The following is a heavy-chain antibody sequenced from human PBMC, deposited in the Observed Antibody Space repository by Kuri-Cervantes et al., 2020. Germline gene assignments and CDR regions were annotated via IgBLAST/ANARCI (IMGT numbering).Heavy chain of an antibody. CDR1: GGSFSDYY. J-gene: IGHJ4*02. V-gene: IGHV4-34*01. Sequence: SQTLSLTCAVYGGSFSDYYWSWIRQPSGKGLEWIGEINHSGSTNYIPSLKSRVTISVDTSKNQFSLKLRSVTAADTAVYYCARDNFWSGPDYWGQGTLVTVSS. D-gene: IGHD3-3*01. CDR2: INHSGST. CDR3: ARDNFWSGPDY.